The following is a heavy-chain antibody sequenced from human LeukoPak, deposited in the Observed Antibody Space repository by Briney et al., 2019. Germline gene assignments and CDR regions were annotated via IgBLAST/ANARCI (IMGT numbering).Heavy chain of an antibody. J-gene: IGHJ6*02. Sequence: GWSLRLSCAASGFTFRSYAMHWVRQAPGKGLEGVAVISYDGSNKYYADSVKGRFTISRDNSKNTLYLQMNSLRAEDTAVYYCARVRGDIVVVPAGLYGMDVWGQGTTVTVSS. CDR1: GFTFRSYA. CDR2: ISYDGSNK. D-gene: IGHD2-2*01. V-gene: IGHV3-30-3*01. CDR3: ARVRGDIVVVPAGLYGMDV.